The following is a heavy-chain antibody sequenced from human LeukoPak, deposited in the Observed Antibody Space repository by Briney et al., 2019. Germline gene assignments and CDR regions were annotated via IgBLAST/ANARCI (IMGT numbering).Heavy chain of an antibody. D-gene: IGHD6-19*01. CDR2: INHSGST. V-gene: IGHV4-34*01. CDR1: GGSFSGYY. J-gene: IGHJ6*03. CDR3: ARRTGIAVASLPYYYMDV. Sequence: SETLSLTCAVYGGSFSGYYWSWIRQPPGKGLEWIGEINHSGSTNYNPSLKSQVTISVDTSKNQFSLKLSSVTAADTAVYYCARRTGIAVASLPYYYMDVWGKGTTVTVSS.